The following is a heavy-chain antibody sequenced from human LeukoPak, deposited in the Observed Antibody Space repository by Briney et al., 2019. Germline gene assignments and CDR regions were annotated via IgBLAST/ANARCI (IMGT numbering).Heavy chain of an antibody. Sequence: GGSLRLSCAASGFTFTSYSMNWVRQAPGKGQEWVSTISGGGGSTYYADSVKGRFTISRDNSKNTLYLQVNSLRAEDTAVYYCAKGGKWDVTPFDYWGQGTLVTVSS. J-gene: IGHJ4*02. CDR1: GFTFTSYS. CDR3: AKGGKWDVTPFDY. V-gene: IGHV3-23*01. CDR2: ISGGGGST. D-gene: IGHD1-26*01.